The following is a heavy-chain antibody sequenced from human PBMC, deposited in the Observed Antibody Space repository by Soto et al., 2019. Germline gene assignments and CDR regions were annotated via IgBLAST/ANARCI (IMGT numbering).Heavy chain of an antibody. CDR3: AKGAGWTYYDFWSGYPDDAFDI. CDR1: GFTFSSYA. CDR2: ISGSGGST. V-gene: IGHV3-23*01. D-gene: IGHD3-3*01. Sequence: EVQLLESGGGLVQPGGSLRLSCAASGFTFSSYAMSWVRQAPGKGLEWVSAISGSGGSTYYADSVKGRFTISRDNAKKTLYLQMNSLRAEDTAVYYCAKGAGWTYYDFWSGYPDDAFDIWGQGTMVTVSS. J-gene: IGHJ3*02.